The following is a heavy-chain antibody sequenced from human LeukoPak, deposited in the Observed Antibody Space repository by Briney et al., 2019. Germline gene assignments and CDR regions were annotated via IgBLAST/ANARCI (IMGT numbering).Heavy chain of an antibody. CDR3: ARHGELLDSYYYYYMDV. J-gene: IGHJ6*03. Sequence: SETLSLTCTVSGGSISSYYWSWIRQPPGKGLEWIGYIYYSGSTNYNPSLKSRVTISVDTSKNQFSLKLSSVTAADTAVYYCARHGELLDSYYYYYMDVWGKGTTVTVSS. D-gene: IGHD1-26*01. V-gene: IGHV4-59*01. CDR1: GGSISSYY. CDR2: IYYSGST.